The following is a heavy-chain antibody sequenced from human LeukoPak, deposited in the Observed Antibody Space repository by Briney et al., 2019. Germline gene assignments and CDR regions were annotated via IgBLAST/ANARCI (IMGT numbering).Heavy chain of an antibody. D-gene: IGHD2-2*01. CDR2: IYHSGST. CDR3: ARHEQGYCTSSSCRGSDY. Sequence: PSETLSLTCVVSDYSINGGYYWGWIRQPPGKGLEWIGSIYHSGSTYYNPSLKSRVTISIDTSKNQFSLKLSSVTAADTAVYYCARHEQGYCTSSSCRGSDYWGQGTLVTVSS. V-gene: IGHV4-38-2*01. CDR1: DYSINGGYY. J-gene: IGHJ4*02.